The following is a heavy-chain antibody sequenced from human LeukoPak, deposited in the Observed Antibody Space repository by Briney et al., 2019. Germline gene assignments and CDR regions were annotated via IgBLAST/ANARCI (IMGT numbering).Heavy chain of an antibody. D-gene: IGHD2-8*01. CDR2: ISGDGGST. Sequence: PGGSLRLSCAASGFTLGNYAISWVRQAPGKGLEWVSAISGDGGSTYYADSVKGRFTVSRDSSKDTLYLQMDSLRAEDTAVYYCAKLRSISWYASCDYWGQGTLVTVSS. J-gene: IGHJ4*02. V-gene: IGHV3-23*01. CDR3: AKLRSISWYASCDY. CDR1: GFTLGNYA.